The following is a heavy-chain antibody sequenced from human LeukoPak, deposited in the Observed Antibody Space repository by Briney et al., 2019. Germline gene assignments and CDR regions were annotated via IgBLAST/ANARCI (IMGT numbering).Heavy chain of an antibody. D-gene: IGHD6-19*01. V-gene: IGHV3-23*01. CDR3: AKDTYSAVTGPLGY. CDR2: VSGSGGIT. CDR1: GFTFSSYA. J-gene: IGHJ4*02. Sequence: GGSLRLSYAASGFTFSSYAMSWVRQAPGKGLEWVSAVSGSGGITYYADSVKGRFTISRDNSKNTLFLQMNSLRAEDTAVYYCAKDTYSAVTGPLGYWGQGTLVTVSS.